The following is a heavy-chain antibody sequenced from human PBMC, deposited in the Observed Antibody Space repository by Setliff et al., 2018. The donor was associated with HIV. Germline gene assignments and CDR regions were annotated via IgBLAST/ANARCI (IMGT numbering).Heavy chain of an antibody. Sequence: GASVKVSCKASGGTFSSYGISWVRQAPGQGLEWMGWISAYNGNTNYAQKLQGRVTMTTDTSTSTAYMELRSLRSDDTAVYYCARVPARDYYDSSGYYDYWGQGTLVTVSS. V-gene: IGHV1-18*01. J-gene: IGHJ4*02. CDR2: ISAYNGNT. CDR1: GGTFSSYG. CDR3: ARVPARDYYDSSGYYDY. D-gene: IGHD3-22*01.